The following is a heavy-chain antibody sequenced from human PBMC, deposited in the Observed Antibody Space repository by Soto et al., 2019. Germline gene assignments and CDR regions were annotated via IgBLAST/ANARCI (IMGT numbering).Heavy chain of an antibody. Sequence: EVELVESGGGLVKPGGSLTLSCAASGFTFRSYYMIWVRQAPGKGLEWVSSISGGSSNIYYAPSVKGRFTISRDNAKNSMYLQINSWRAEDTAVYYCTRQYPNSARHIAHWGKGPLVTVSS. V-gene: IGHV3-21*01. J-gene: IGHJ4*02. CDR2: ISGGSSNI. D-gene: IGHD2-21*01. CDR3: TRQYPNSARHIAH. CDR1: GFTFRSYY.